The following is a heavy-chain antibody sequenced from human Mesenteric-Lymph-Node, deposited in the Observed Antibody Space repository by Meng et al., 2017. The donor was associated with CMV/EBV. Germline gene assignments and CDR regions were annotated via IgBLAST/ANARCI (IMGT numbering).Heavy chain of an antibody. J-gene: IGHJ4*02. CDR2: ISSSSSYI. CDR3: ARGGYVELDY. V-gene: IGHV3-21*01. D-gene: IGHD6-13*01. CDR1: GFTLSTYN. Sequence: GESLKISCAASGFTLSTYNMNWVRQAPGKGLEWVSSISSSSSYIYYADSVKGRFTISRDNAKNSLYLQMNSLRAEDTAVYYCARGGYVELDYWGQGTLVTVSS.